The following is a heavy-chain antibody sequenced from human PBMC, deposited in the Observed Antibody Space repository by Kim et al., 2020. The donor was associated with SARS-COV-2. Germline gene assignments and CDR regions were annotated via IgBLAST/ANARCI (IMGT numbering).Heavy chain of an antibody. V-gene: IGHV1-18*01. CDR3: ARGGGIVVVTATPDAFDI. D-gene: IGHD2-21*02. CDR1: GYTFTSYG. Sequence: ASVKVSCKASGYTFTSYGISWVRQAPGQGLEWMGWISAYNGNTNYAQKLQGRVTMTTDTSTSTAYMELRSLRSDDTAVYYCARGGGIVVVTATPDAFDIWGQGTMVTVSS. J-gene: IGHJ3*02. CDR2: ISAYNGNT.